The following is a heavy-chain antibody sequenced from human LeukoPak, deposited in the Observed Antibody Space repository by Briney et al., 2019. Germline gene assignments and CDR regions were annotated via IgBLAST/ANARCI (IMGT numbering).Heavy chain of an antibody. D-gene: IGHD6-13*01. CDR2: IKQDGSEK. CDR3: AREGKQPTLGP. CDR1: GFTFSSYW. Sequence: GGSLRLSCAASGFTFSSYWMSWVRQAPGKGLEWVANIKQDGSEKYYVDSVKGRFTISRDNAKNSLYLQMNSLRAEDTAVYYCAREGKQPTLGPWGQGTLVTVSP. V-gene: IGHV3-7*01. J-gene: IGHJ5*02.